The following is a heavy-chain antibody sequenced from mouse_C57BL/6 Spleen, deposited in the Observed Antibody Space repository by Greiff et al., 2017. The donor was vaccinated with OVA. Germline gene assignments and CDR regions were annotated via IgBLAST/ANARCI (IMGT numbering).Heavy chain of an antibody. D-gene: IGHD1-1*01. CDR1: GYTFTDYN. V-gene: IGHV1-22*01. CDR2: INPNNGGT. J-gene: IGHJ4*01. Sequence: EVQVVESGPELVKPGASVKMSCKASGYTFTDYNMHWVKQSHGKSLEWIGYINPNNGGTSYNQKFKGKATLTVNKSSSTAYMELRSLTSEDSAVYYCARWNYDYAMDYWGQGTSVTVSS. CDR3: ARWNYDYAMDY.